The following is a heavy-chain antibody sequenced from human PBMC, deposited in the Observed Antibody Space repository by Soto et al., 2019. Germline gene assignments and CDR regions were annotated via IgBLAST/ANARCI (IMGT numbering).Heavy chain of an antibody. Sequence: QVQLVQSGAEVKKPGSSVKVSCKASGGTFSSYAISWVRQAPGQGLEWMGGIMHIFGTANYAQKFQGRVTITADESTSTAYMELSSLRSEDTAVYYCARDLGQGSSFVAVWFDPWGQGTLVTVSS. J-gene: IGHJ5*02. V-gene: IGHV1-69*01. CDR2: IMHIFGTA. D-gene: IGHD6-6*01. CDR3: ARDLGQGSSFVAVWFDP. CDR1: GGTFSSYA.